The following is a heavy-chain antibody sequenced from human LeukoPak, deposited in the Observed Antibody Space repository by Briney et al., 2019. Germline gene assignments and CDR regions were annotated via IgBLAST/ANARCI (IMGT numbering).Heavy chain of an antibody. CDR1: GGSISSYY. D-gene: IGHD5-12*01. CDR3: ARDVVGMGGYGAYVGLPLDY. J-gene: IGHJ4*02. V-gene: IGHV4-59*12. Sequence: PSDTLSLTCTVSGGSISSYYWSWIRQPPGKGLEWIGYIYYSGSTNYNPSLKSRVTISVDTSKNQFSLQLNSVAPEDTAVYYCARDVVGMGGYGAYVGLPLDYWDQGTLVTVSS. CDR2: IYYSGST.